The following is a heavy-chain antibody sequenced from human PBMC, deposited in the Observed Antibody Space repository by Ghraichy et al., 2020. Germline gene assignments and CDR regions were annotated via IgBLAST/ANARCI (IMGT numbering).Heavy chain of an antibody. Sequence: GGSLRLSCAASGLTVRSSYMSWVRQAPGKGLEWVSVLYSDGSPYYADSVKDRFTISRDKSGNILYLQMNSLRPEDTAVYYCARELPKCYGDFYYYAMDVWGQGTTVTVSS. D-gene: IGHD4-17*01. CDR3: ARELPKCYGDFYYYAMDV. CDR1: GLTVRSSY. V-gene: IGHV3-66*01. J-gene: IGHJ6*02. CDR2: LYSDGSP.